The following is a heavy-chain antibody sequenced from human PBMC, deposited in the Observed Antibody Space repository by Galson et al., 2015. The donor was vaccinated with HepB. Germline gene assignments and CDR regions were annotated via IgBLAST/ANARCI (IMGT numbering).Heavy chain of an antibody. CDR2: ISYDGSNK. CDR1: GFTFSSYA. V-gene: IGHV3-30-3*01. J-gene: IGHJ3*02. Sequence: SLRLSCAASGFTFSSYAMHWVRQAPGKGLEWVAVISYDGSNKYYADSVKGRFTISRDNSKNTLYLQMNSLRAEDTAVYYCARVGRKADAFDIWGQGTMITVSS. D-gene: IGHD1-14*01. CDR3: ARVGRKADAFDI.